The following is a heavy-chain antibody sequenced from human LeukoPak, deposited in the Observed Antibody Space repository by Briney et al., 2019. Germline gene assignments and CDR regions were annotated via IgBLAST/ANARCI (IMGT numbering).Heavy chain of an antibody. CDR1: GYTFTGYY. D-gene: IGHD3-22*01. CDR2: INPNSGGT. CDR3: ARVYDSSGYYYHYFDY. Sequence: ASVKVSCKASGYTFTGYYLHWVRQAPGQGLEWMGWINPNSGGTNYAQKFQGRVTMTRDTSISTAYMELSRLRSDDTAVYYCARVYDSSGYYYHYFDYWGQGTLVTVSP. V-gene: IGHV1-2*02. J-gene: IGHJ4*02.